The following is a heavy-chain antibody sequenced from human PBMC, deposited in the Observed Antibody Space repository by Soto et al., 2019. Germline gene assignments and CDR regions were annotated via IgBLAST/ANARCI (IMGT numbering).Heavy chain of an antibody. J-gene: IGHJ6*03. Sequence: GASVKVSCKASGYTFTSYGINWVRQATGQGLEWMGWMNPNSGNTGYAQKFQGRVTMTRNTSISTAYMELSSLRSEDTAVYYCARGRITMVRGVSYYMDVWGKGTTVTVSS. CDR1: GYTFTSYG. V-gene: IGHV1-8*02. CDR3: ARGRITMVRGVSYYMDV. CDR2: MNPNSGNT. D-gene: IGHD3-10*01.